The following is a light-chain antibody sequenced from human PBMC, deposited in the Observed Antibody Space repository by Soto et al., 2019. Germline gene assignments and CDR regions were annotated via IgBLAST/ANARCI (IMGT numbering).Light chain of an antibody. CDR3: QQSYSALT. V-gene: IGKV1-39*01. CDR2: AAS. J-gene: IGKJ4*01. Sequence: DIQMTQSPSSLSASVGDRVTITCRASQSISRYLNWYQQKPGKAPKVLIYAASSLQSGVPSRFSGSGSGTDFTLTISSLRPEDFATYYCQQSYSALTFGGGTKVEIK. CDR1: QSISRY.